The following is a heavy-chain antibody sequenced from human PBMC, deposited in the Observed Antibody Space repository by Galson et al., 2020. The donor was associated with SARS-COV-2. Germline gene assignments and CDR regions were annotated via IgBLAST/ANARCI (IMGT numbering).Heavy chain of an antibody. CDR3: AKDSGYTTMAAYYFDY. CDR2: IWYDGNNK. J-gene: IGHJ4*02. D-gene: IGHD5-18*01. Sequence: GGSLSLSCAASGFTFSYYGMHWVRQAPGKGLEWVAVIWYDGNNKYYADSVKGRFTISRDNSKNTLYLQMNSLRAEDTAVYYCAKDSGYTTMAAYYFDYWGQGTLVTVSS. V-gene: IGHV3-33*06. CDR1: GFTFSYYG.